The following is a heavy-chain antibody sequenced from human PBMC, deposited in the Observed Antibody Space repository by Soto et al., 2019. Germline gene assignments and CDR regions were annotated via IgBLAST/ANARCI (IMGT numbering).Heavy chain of an antibody. V-gene: IGHV4-39*01. CDR3: ARPVNYYYYYMDV. CDR2: INYSGST. Sequence: QLQLQESGPGLVKPSETLSLTCTVSGGSISSSTSYWGWIRQPPGKGLEWIGSINYSGSTYYSPSLKTRVTISAGTSKNQFSLKLSSVTAADTAVYYCARPVNYYYYYMDVWGKGTMVTVSS. J-gene: IGHJ6*03. CDR1: GGSISSSTSY.